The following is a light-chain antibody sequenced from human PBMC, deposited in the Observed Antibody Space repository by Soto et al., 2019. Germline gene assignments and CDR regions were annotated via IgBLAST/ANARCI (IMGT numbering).Light chain of an antibody. J-gene: IGLJ1*01. V-gene: IGLV2-18*02. CDR2: EVS. CDR3: NSYTSSNTYV. CDR1: SSDVGSYNR. Sequence: QSVLTQPPSVSGSPGQSVTISCTGTSSDVGSYNRVSWYQQPPGTAPKLMIYEVSNRPSGVPDRFSGSKSGNTASLTISGLQPEEEADYYCNSYTSSNTYVFGTGTKLAVL.